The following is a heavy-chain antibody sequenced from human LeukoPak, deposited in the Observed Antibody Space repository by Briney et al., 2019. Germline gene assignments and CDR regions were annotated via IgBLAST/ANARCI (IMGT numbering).Heavy chain of an antibody. Sequence: LPGGSLRLSCAASGFTFDDYGMSWVRQAPGKGLEWVSGINWNGGSTGYADSVKGRFTISRDNAKNSLYLQMNSLRAEDTALYYCARVGREKRFLEWLTSSYYYYMDVWGKGTTVTVSS. CDR1: GFTFDDYG. J-gene: IGHJ6*03. CDR3: ARVGREKRFLEWLTSSYYYYMDV. V-gene: IGHV3-20*04. CDR2: INWNGGST. D-gene: IGHD3-3*01.